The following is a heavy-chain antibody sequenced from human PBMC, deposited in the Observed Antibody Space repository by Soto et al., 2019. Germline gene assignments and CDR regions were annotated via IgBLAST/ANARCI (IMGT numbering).Heavy chain of an antibody. CDR2: ISSSSSTI. CDR3: ARDPVYCSGSYYNAFDI. V-gene: IGHV3-48*02. CDR1: GFTFSSYS. Sequence: GGSLRLSCAASGFTFSSYSMNWVRQAPGKGLEWVSYISSSSSTIYYADSVKGRFTISRDNAKNSLYLQMNSLRDEDTAVYYCARDPVYCSGSYYNAFDIWGQGTMVTVSS. J-gene: IGHJ3*02. D-gene: IGHD3-10*01.